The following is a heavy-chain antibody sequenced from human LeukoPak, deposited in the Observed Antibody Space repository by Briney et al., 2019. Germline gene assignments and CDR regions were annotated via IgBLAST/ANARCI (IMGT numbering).Heavy chain of an antibody. J-gene: IGHJ4*02. CDR1: GGSISSSSYY. D-gene: IGHD2-2*01. Sequence: PSETLSLTCTVSGGSISSSSYYWGWIRQPPGKGLEWIGSIYYSGSTYYNPSLKSRVTISVDTSKNQFSLKLSSVTAADTAVYYCARHLSAGVYCSSTSCSLRPVNFDYWGQGILVTVSS. V-gene: IGHV4-39*01. CDR2: IYYSGST. CDR3: ARHLSAGVYCSSTSCSLRPVNFDY.